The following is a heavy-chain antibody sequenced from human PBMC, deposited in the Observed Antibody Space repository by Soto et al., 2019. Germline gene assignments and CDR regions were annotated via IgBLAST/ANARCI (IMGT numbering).Heavy chain of an antibody. J-gene: IGHJ4*02. CDR3: ARHPPYLRIQLWLEK. Sequence: GESLKISCKGSGYSFTSYWISWVRQMPGKGLEWMGRIDPSDSYTNYSPSFQGHVTISADKSISTAYLQWSSLKASDTAMYYCARHPPYLRIQLWLEKWGQGTLVTAPQ. V-gene: IGHV5-10-1*01. CDR2: IDPSDSYT. CDR1: GYSFTSYW. D-gene: IGHD5-18*01.